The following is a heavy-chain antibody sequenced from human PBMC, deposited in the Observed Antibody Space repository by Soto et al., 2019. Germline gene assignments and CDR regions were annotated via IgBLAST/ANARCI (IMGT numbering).Heavy chain of an antibody. V-gene: IGHV3-11*06. Sequence: PGGSLRLSCAASGFTFSDYYMSWIRQAPGKGLEWVSYISSSSSYTNYADSVKGRFTISRDNAKNSLYLQMNSLRAEDTVVYYCATSSPSIAARPSYYFDYWGQGTLVTVYS. CDR3: ATSSPSIAARPSYYFDY. D-gene: IGHD6-6*01. J-gene: IGHJ4*02. CDR2: ISSSSSYT. CDR1: GFTFSDYY.